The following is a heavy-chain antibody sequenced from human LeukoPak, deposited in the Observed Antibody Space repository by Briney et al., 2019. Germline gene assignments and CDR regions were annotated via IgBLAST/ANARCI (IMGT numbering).Heavy chain of an antibody. CDR2: INTNTGNP. V-gene: IGHV7-4-1*02. Sequence: ASVKVSCKASGYTFTSYAMNWVRKPPEQGLEWMEWINTNTGNPTYAQGFTGRFVFSLDTSVSTAYLQISSLKAEDTAVYYCARGTPTYSGYDLEGYWGQGTLVTVSS. CDR1: GYTFTSYA. D-gene: IGHD5-12*01. J-gene: IGHJ4*02. CDR3: ARGTPTYSGYDLEGY.